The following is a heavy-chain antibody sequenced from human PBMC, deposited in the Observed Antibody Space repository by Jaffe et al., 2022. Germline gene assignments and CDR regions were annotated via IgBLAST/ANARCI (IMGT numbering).Heavy chain of an antibody. CDR2: IYNDGST. Sequence: EVQLVESGGGLVQPGGSLRLSCAASGFTVSSTYMNWVRQAPGKGLEWVSVIYNDGSTYYADSVKGRFTISRDNSKNTLYLQMNSLRAEDTAVYYCARAKSGTRLFDYWGQGTLVTVSS. D-gene: IGHD1-1*01. CDR3: ARAKSGTRLFDY. V-gene: IGHV3-66*02. J-gene: IGHJ4*02. CDR1: GFTVSSTY.